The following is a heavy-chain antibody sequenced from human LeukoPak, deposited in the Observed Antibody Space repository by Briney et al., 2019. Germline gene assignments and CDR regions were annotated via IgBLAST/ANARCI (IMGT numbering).Heavy chain of an antibody. Sequence: PGGSLRLSCVASGFKFSTYGMHWVRQPPGKGLEWVAVISYDGRNHSYADAVKGRFTISRDNSKNTQYLQMNSLRAEDTAVYYCARVLRYCSGGNCYSGGLGYMDVWGQGTTVTISS. CDR3: ARVLRYCSGGNCYSGGLGYMDV. V-gene: IGHV3-30*03. J-gene: IGHJ6*03. CDR2: ISYDGRNH. CDR1: GFKFSTYG. D-gene: IGHD2-15*01.